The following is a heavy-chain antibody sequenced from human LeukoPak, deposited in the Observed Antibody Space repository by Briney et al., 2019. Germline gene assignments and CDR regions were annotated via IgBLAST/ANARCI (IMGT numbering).Heavy chain of an antibody. V-gene: IGHV1-69*05. Sequence: SVKVSCKASGGTFSSYAISWVRQAPGQGLEWMGRIIPIFGTANYAQKFQGRVTITTDESTSTAYMELSSLRSEDTAVYYCASTPHQHYWFDPWGQGTLVTVSS. CDR2: IIPIFGTA. J-gene: IGHJ5*02. CDR3: ASTPHQHYWFDP. CDR1: GGTFSSYA.